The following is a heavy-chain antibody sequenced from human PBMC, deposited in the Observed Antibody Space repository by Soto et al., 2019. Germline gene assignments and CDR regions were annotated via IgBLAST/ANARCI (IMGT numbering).Heavy chain of an antibody. J-gene: IGHJ6*02. CDR1: GFTFSSYG. Sequence: QVQLVESGGGVVQPGRSLRLSCAASGFTFSSYGMHWVRQAPGKGLEWVAVIWYDGSNKYYADSVKGRFTISRDNSKNTLYRQMNSRRAEDTAVYYGARKYPRITMVRGGGMDVWGQGTTVTVSS. CDR3: ARKYPRITMVRGGGMDV. V-gene: IGHV3-33*01. D-gene: IGHD3-10*01. CDR2: IWYDGSNK.